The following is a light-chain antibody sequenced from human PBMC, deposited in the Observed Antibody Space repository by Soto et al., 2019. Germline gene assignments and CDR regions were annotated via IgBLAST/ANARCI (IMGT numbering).Light chain of an antibody. CDR2: AAS. CDR1: QSISSY. V-gene: IGKV1-39*01. Sequence: DIQMTKSPSSLSASVGNRVTITCRASQSISSYLNWYQLKPGKAPNLLIYAASSLQGGVPSRFSGSGSGTDFTLTISSLQPEEFATYYCQQSYSTPPTFGQGTNLEIK. CDR3: QQSYSTPPT. J-gene: IGKJ2*01.